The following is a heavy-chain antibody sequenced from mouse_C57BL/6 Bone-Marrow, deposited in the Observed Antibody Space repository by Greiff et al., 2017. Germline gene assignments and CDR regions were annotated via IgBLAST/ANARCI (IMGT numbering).Heavy chain of an antibody. V-gene: IGHV1-55*01. CDR2: IYPGSGST. Sequence: VHVKQPGAELVKPGASVKMSCKASGYTFTSYWITWVKQRPGQGLEWIGDIYPGSGSTNYNEKFKSKATLTVDTSSSTAYMQLSSLTSEDTAVYYCASSTMVTTRGYYFDDWGQGTTLTVSS. D-gene: IGHD2-2*01. J-gene: IGHJ2*01. CDR3: ASSTMVTTRGYYFDD. CDR1: GYTFTSYW.